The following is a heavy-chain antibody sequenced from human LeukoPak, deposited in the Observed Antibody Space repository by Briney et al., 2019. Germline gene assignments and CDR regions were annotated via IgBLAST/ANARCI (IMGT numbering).Heavy chain of an antibody. CDR1: GGSISSGGYY. V-gene: IGHV4-31*03. J-gene: IGHJ4*02. D-gene: IGHD3-10*01. Sequence: SQTLSLTCTVSGGSISSGGYYWSWIRQHPGKGLEWIGYIYYSGSTYYNPSLKSRVTISVDTSKNQFSLKLSSVTAADTAVYYCARSDGSLGAFDYWGQGTLVTVSS. CDR2: IYYSGST. CDR3: ARSDGSLGAFDY.